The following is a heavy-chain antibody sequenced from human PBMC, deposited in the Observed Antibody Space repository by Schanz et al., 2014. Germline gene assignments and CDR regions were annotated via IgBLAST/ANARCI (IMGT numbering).Heavy chain of an antibody. CDR2: IIPILGIA. CDR1: RSTFSSYT. Sequence: QVQLVQSGAEVKKPGSSVKVSCKASRSTFSSYTISWVRQAPGQGLEWMGRIIPILGIANYAQNFQGRVTITADKSTSTAYMELTSLRSEDTAVYYCARGGSMVQEINFAYWGQGSLVTVSS. D-gene: IGHD3-10*01. V-gene: IGHV1-69*02. CDR3: ARGGSMVQEINFAY. J-gene: IGHJ4*02.